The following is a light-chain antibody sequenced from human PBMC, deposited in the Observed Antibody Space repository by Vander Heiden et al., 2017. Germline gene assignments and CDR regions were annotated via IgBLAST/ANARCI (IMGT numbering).Light chain of an antibody. CDR1: QSLLHSNGYNY. J-gene: IGKJ4*01. CDR2: LGY. V-gene: IGKV2-28*01. Sequence: DIWMTQSPLSLPVTPGEPASISCKSSQSLLHSNGYNYVDWYLQKPGQSPQLLIYLGYRRASGVPDRFSGSASGTDFTLKISRVEAEDVGVYYCRQSLQTPHTFGGGTKLEIK. CDR3: RQSLQTPHT.